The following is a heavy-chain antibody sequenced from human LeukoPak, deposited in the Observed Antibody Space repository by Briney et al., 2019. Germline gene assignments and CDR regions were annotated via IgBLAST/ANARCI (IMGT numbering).Heavy chain of an antibody. J-gene: IGHJ4*02. CDR1: GGSFSGYY. Sequence: PSETLSLTCAVYGGSFSGYYWSWIRQPPGKGLEWIGEINHSGSTNYNPSLKSRVTISVDTSKNQFSLKLSSVTAADTAVYYCARGQWLDLLVDYWGQGTLVTVSS. D-gene: IGHD6-19*01. V-gene: IGHV4-34*01. CDR3: ARGQWLDLLVDY. CDR2: INHSGST.